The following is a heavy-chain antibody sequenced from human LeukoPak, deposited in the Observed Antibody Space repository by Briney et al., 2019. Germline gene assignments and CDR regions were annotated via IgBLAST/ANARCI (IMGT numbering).Heavy chain of an antibody. CDR1: GGSFSGYY. Sequence: KTSETLSLTCAVYGGSFSGYYWSWIRQPPGKGLEWIGEINHSGSTNYNPSLKSRVTISVDTSKNQFSLKLSSVTAADTAVYYCARPFGLQSDAFDIWGQGTMVTVSS. D-gene: IGHD3-10*01. CDR2: INHSGST. V-gene: IGHV4-34*01. CDR3: ARPFGLQSDAFDI. J-gene: IGHJ3*02.